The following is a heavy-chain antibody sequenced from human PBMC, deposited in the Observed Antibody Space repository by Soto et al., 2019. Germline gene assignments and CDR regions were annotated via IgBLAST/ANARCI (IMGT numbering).Heavy chain of an antibody. J-gene: IGHJ5*02. D-gene: IGHD1-20*01. CDR1: GDSVSSNSAA. CDR2: TYYRSKWYN. V-gene: IGHV6-1*01. CDR3: ARDSDPARRSIKYNWFDP. Sequence: KQSQTLSLTCAISGDSVSSNSAAWNWIRQSPSRGLEWLGRTYYRSKWYNDYAVSVKSRITINPDTSKNQFSLQLNSVTPEDTAVYYCARDSDPARRSIKYNWFDPWGQGTLVTVSS.